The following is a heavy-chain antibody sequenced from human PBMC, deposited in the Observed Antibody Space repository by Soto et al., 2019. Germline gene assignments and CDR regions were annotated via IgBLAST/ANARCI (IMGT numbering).Heavy chain of an antibody. CDR1: GYTFTSYD. J-gene: IGHJ6*03. Sequence: ASVKVSCKASGYTFTSYDINWVRQATGQGLEWMGWMNPNSGNTGYAQKFQGRVTMTRNTSISTAYMELSSLRSEDTAVYYCAGNSRPRLKGYMDVWGKGTTVTVSS. D-gene: IGHD6-13*01. V-gene: IGHV1-8*01. CDR3: AGNSRPRLKGYMDV. CDR2: MNPNSGNT.